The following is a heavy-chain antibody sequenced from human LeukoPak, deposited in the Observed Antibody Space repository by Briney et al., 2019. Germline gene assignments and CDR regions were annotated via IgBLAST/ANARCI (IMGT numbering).Heavy chain of an antibody. CDR3: ARQKVVGATQSLVDY. Sequence: GESLKISCKGSGYSFSTYWIGWVRQMPGKGLEWMGIIYPGDSDTRYSPSFQGQVTISADKSISTAYLQWSSLKASDTAMYYCARQKVVGATQSLVDYWGQGTQVTVSS. J-gene: IGHJ4*02. CDR1: GYSFSTYW. CDR2: IYPGDSDT. V-gene: IGHV5-51*01. D-gene: IGHD1-26*01.